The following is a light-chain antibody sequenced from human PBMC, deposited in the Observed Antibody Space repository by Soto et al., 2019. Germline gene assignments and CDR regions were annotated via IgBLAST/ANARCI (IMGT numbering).Light chain of an antibody. CDR2: GAS. Sequence: EIVLTQFPGTLSLSPGARATLSCRASQSVSNSYLAWYQQKPGQAPRLXXYGASSRATGIPARFSGSGSGTDFTLTIRSLETEDFAIYYCQQRANWPLTTFGHGTRLEIK. V-gene: IGKV3D-20*02. J-gene: IGKJ5*01. CDR1: QSVSNSY. CDR3: QQRANWPLTT.